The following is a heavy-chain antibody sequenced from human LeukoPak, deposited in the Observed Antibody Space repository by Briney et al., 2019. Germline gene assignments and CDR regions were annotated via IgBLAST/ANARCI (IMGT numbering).Heavy chain of an antibody. J-gene: IGHJ4*02. V-gene: IGHV1-18*01. CDR3: ARVLSYCSTTSCLDY. D-gene: IGHD2-2*01. CDR1: GYTFASYG. Sequence: HRASVKVSCKASGYTFASYGISWVRQAPGQGLEWMGWISAYNGNSNYAQKFQGRVTMTTDTSTSTGYMELRSLRSDDTAVYYCARVLSYCSTTSCLDYWGQGTLVTVSS. CDR2: ISAYNGNS.